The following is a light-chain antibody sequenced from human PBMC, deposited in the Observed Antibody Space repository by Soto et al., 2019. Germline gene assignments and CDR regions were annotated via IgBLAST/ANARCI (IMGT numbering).Light chain of an antibody. V-gene: IGLV2-8*01. CDR2: EVS. J-gene: IGLJ1*01. CDR3: SSYAGSKNFV. Sequence: QSVLTQPPSASGSPGQSVTISYTGTSSDVGGYNYVSWYQQHPGKAPKLMIYEVSERPSGVPDRFSGSKSSNTASLTVSGLQAEDEADYYCSSYAGSKNFVFGTGTKLTVL. CDR1: SSDVGGYNY.